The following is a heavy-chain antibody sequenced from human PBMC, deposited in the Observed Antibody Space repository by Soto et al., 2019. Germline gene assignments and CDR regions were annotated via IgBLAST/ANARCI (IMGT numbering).Heavy chain of an antibody. V-gene: IGHV3-49*03. CDR1: VCSFSDYE. CDR2: IRSQDLGVTE. Sequence: PGGSXRLSGTSGVCSFSDYEMDWFRQAAAKGLEWVSFIRSQDLGVTEHYAASVRGRYTISRDDAKSVAYLQMDSLETEDSGVYYCARPARVGESLHLNHYAVEVCGQRTTVTVYS. D-gene: IGHD3-10*01. CDR3: ARPARVGESLHLNHYAVEV. J-gene: IGHJ6*01.